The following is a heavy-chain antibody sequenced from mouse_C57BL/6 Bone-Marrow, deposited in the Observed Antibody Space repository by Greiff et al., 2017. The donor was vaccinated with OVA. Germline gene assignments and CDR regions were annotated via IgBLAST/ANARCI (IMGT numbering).Heavy chain of an antibody. CDR2: IDPANDNT. CDR1: GFNIKNTY. J-gene: IGHJ4*01. D-gene: IGHD1-1*01. CDR3: ARGNFGSSFYAMDY. V-gene: IGHV14-3*01. Sequence: EVQLQESVAELVRPGASVKLSCTASGFNIKNTYMHWVKQRPEQGLEWIGRIDPANDNTKYAPKFQGKATMTADTSSNTAYLQLSSLSSEDTAVYCGARGNFGSSFYAMDYWGQGTSDTVSS.